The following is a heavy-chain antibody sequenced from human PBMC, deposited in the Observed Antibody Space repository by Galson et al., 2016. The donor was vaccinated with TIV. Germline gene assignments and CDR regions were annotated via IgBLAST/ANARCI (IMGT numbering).Heavy chain of an antibody. Sequence: PALVKPTQTLTLTCTFSGFSLNTDGMCVNWIRQPPGKALEWLARIDWDDDKSYSSSLKTRLTISKDTSKNQVVLTMTNTDPADTATYYCARISGYYDSSGHYIPRSFDYWGQGILVTVSS. CDR3: ARISGYYDSSGHYIPRSFDY. D-gene: IGHD3-22*01. V-gene: IGHV2-70*11. CDR1: GFSLNTDGMC. J-gene: IGHJ4*02. CDR2: IDWDDDK.